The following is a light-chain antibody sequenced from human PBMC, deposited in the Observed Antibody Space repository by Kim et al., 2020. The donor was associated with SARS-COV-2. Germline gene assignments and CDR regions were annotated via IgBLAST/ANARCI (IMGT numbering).Light chain of an antibody. V-gene: IGKV1-33*01. CDR3: QQYDAPPFT. CDR1: QDVSNY. CDR2: DAA. J-gene: IGKJ5*01. Sequence: ASVGDRVTITCQASQDVSNYFNWYHQKPGEAPKVLVRDAAKLESGVPSRFSRGGYGTEFSLTSSSVQPEDVGTYYCQQYDAPPFTFGQGTRLEIK.